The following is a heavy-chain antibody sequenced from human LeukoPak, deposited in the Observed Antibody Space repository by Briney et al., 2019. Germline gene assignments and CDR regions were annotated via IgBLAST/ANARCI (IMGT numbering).Heavy chain of an antibody. V-gene: IGHV3-33*06. CDR2: IWYDGSNK. CDR1: GFTFSSYG. D-gene: IGHD2-15*01. CDR3: AKFSVVVAAFDY. Sequence: GGSLRLSCAASGFTFSSYGMHWFRQAPGKGLEWVAVIWYDGSNKYYADSVKGRFTISRDNSKNTLYLQMNSLRAEDTAVYYCAKFSVVVAAFDYWGQGTLVTVSS. J-gene: IGHJ4*02.